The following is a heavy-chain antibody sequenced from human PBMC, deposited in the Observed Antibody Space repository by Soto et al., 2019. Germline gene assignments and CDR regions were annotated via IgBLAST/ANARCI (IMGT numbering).Heavy chain of an antibody. V-gene: IGHV3-23*01. CDR3: AKGSIQYSASIDY. D-gene: IGHD5-12*01. Sequence: EVELLESGGGLIHPGESLRLSCAASGFSFCSYAMIWVRQAPGKGLEWVSVMSASGGTSYFADSVKGRFSMSRDNSKNMFYLEMNSLRAEDTAIYFCAKGSIQYSASIDYWGQGTLVSVSS. CDR2: MSASGGTS. J-gene: IGHJ4*02. CDR1: GFSFCSYA.